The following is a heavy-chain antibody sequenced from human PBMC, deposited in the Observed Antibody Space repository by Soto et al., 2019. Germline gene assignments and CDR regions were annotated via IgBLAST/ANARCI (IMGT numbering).Heavy chain of an antibody. CDR3: ARKNNGGNYNPDDAFDI. CDR1: GFTFSSYS. CDR2: ISSSGTYI. J-gene: IGHJ3*02. V-gene: IGHV3-21*01. Sequence: GGSLRLSCAASGFTFSSYSMNWVRQAPGKGLEWVSSISSSGTYIYYADSVKARFTISRDNAKNSLSLQMDSLRAEDTAVYYCARKNNGGNYNPDDAFDIWGQGTMVAVS. D-gene: IGHD3-16*01.